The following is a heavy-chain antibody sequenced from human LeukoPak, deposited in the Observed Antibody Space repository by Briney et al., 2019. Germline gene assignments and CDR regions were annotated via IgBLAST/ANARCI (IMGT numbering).Heavy chain of an antibody. D-gene: IGHD5-18*01. J-gene: IGHJ5*02. Sequence: SSETLSLTCAVYGGSFSGYYWSWIRQPPGKGLEWLGEINHSGSTNYNPSLKSRVTISVDTSKNQFSLKLSSVTAADTAVYYCARGQLWLRLYWFDPWGQGTLVTVSS. CDR3: ARGQLWLRLYWFDP. CDR1: GGSFSGYY. CDR2: INHSGST. V-gene: IGHV4-34*01.